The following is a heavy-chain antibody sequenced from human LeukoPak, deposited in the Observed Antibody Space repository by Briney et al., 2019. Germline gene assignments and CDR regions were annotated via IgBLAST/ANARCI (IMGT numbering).Heavy chain of an antibody. J-gene: IGHJ4*02. Sequence: SETLSLTCGVSGCSISRGYYWAWIRQPPGKGLEWIGTIYHTGSTYYTPSLGSRVTISVDTSKNEFSLNLNYVTAARTAVYYCARAGWIITSGIDYWGQGALVTVSS. D-gene: IGHD3-10*01. CDR3: ARAGWIITSGIDY. V-gene: IGHV4-38-2*01. CDR1: GCSISRGYY. CDR2: IYHTGST.